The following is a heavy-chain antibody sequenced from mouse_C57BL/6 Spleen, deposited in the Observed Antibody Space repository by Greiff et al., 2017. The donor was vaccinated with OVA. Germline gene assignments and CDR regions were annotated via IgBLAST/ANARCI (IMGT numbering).Heavy chain of an antibody. V-gene: IGHV5-17*01. CDR3: ARNYYGSSYGNYYAMDY. D-gene: IGHD1-1*01. Sequence: DVKLVESGGGLVKPGGSLKLSCAASGFTFSDYGMHWVRQAPEKGLEWVAYISSGSSTIYYADTVKGRFTISRDNAKNTLFLQMTSLRSEDTAMYYCARNYYGSSYGNYYAMDYWGQGTSVTVSS. J-gene: IGHJ4*01. CDR2: ISSGSSTI. CDR1: GFTFSDYG.